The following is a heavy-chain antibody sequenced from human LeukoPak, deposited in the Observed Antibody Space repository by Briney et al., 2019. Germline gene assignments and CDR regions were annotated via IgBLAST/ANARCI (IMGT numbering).Heavy chain of an antibody. CDR3: VRGGGRGDYNERYYFDY. J-gene: IGHJ4*02. CDR1: GLTFNTYE. D-gene: IGHD3-22*01. V-gene: IGHV3-48*03. Sequence: GGSLRLSCAASGLTFNTYEMSWVRQAPGKGLEWVSYISSSGNAIFYSDSVKGRFTISRDNAKTSLHLQMNSLRAEDTAVYYCVRGGGRGDYNERYYFDYWGQGTLVTVSS. CDR2: ISSSGNAI.